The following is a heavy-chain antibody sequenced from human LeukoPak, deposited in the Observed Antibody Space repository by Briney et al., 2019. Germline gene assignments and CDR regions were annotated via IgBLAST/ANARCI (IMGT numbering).Heavy chain of an antibody. D-gene: IGHD2/OR15-2a*01. J-gene: IGHJ6*02. CDR3: ARMDIIYYYGMDV. CDR2: INPNSGGT. V-gene: IGHV1-2*02. CDR1: GYTFTGYY. Sequence: ASVKVSCKASGYTFTGYYMHWVRLAPGQGLEWMGWINPNSGGTNYAQKFQGRVTMTRDTSISTAYMELSRLRSDDTAVYYCARMDIIYYYGMDVWGQGTTVTVSS.